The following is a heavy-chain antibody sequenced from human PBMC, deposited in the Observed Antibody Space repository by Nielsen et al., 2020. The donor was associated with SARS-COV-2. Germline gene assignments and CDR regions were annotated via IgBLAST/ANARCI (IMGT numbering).Heavy chain of an antibody. V-gene: IGHV3-49*03. Sequence: GESLKISCTASGFTFGDYAMSWFRQAPGKGLEWVGFIRSKAYGGTTEYAASVKGRFTISRDDSKSIAYLQMNSLKTEDTAVYYCTRGDTAMVKDAFDIWGQGTMVTVSS. CDR1: GFTFGDYA. CDR2: IRSKAYGGTT. D-gene: IGHD5-18*01. CDR3: TRGDTAMVKDAFDI. J-gene: IGHJ3*02.